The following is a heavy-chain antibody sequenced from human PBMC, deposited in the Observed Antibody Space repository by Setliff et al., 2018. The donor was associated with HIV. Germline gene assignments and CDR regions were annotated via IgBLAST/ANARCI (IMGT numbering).Heavy chain of an antibody. CDR2: IKQDGSEK. D-gene: IGHD3-22*01. J-gene: IGHJ6*03. V-gene: IGHV3-7*01. CDR3: ARTITMIQWGYYYYYMDV. Sequence: GESLKISCAASGFTFSSYWMSWVRQAPGKGLEWVANIKQDGSEKYYVDSVKGRFTISRDNAKNSMSLQMDSLRAEDTAVYYCARTITMIQWGYYYYYMDVWGKGATVTVSS. CDR1: GFTFSSYW.